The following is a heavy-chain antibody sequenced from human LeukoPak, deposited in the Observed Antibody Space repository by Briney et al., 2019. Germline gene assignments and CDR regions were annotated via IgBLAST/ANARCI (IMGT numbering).Heavy chain of an antibody. D-gene: IGHD2-2*01. Sequence: PGRSLRLSCAASGFTFSSYAMHWVRQAPGKGLEWVAVISYDGSNKYYADSVKGRFTISRDNSKNTLYLQMNSLRAEDTAVYYCARDAYIVVVPAATLDYWGQGTLVTVSS. V-gene: IGHV3-30-3*01. CDR3: ARDAYIVVVPAATLDY. J-gene: IGHJ4*02. CDR1: GFTFSSYA. CDR2: ISYDGSNK.